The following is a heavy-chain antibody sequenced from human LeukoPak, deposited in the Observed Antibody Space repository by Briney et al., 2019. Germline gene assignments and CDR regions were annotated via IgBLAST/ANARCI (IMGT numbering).Heavy chain of an antibody. D-gene: IGHD6-13*01. Sequence: SGGSLRLSCAASGFTFSSYGMHWVRQAPGKGLEWVAVIWYDGSNKYYADSVKGRFTISRDNSKNTLYLQMNSLRAEDTAVYYCARGRYSSTWLDYWGQGTLVTVSS. V-gene: IGHV3-33*01. CDR3: ARGRYSSTWLDY. J-gene: IGHJ4*02. CDR1: GFTFSSYG. CDR2: IWYDGSNK.